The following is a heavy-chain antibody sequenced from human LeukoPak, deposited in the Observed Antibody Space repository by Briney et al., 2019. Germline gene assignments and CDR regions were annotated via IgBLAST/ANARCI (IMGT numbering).Heavy chain of an antibody. D-gene: IGHD4-17*01. Sequence: ASVKVSCKASGYTFTSYGISWVRQAPGQGLEWKGWISAYNGNTNYAQKLQGRVTMTTDTSTSTASMELRSLRSDDTAVYYCARDHAHTVTKDDDAFDIWGQGTMVTVSS. J-gene: IGHJ3*02. CDR1: GYTFTSYG. CDR2: ISAYNGNT. CDR3: ARDHAHTVTKDDDAFDI. V-gene: IGHV1-18*01.